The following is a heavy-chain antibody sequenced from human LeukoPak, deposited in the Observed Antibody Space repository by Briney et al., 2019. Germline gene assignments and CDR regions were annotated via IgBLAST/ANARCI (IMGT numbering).Heavy chain of an antibody. J-gene: IGHJ4*02. Sequence: GGSLRLSCAASGFTVSTNYMSWVRQAPGKGLEWVSIIYTGGSTYYADSVRGRFTISRDNAKNTLYLQMNSLRAEDTAVYYCAVAGSSIGGQGTLVTVSS. D-gene: IGHD6-19*01. CDR2: IYTGGST. CDR1: GFTVSTNY. CDR3: AVAGSSI. V-gene: IGHV3-53*01.